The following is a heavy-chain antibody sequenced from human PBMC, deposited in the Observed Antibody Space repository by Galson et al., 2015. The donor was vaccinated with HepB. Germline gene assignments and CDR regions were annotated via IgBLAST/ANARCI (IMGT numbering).Heavy chain of an antibody. V-gene: IGHV3-23*01. CDR2: ISGSGGST. D-gene: IGHD2-2*02. J-gene: IGHJ4*02. Sequence: SLRLSCAASGFTFSSYAMSWVRQAPGKGLEWVSAISGSGGSTYYADSVKGRFTISRDNSKNTLYLQMNSLRAEDTAVYYCAKEGYCSSTSCYNGWLDYWGQGTLVTVSS. CDR3: AKEGYCSSTSCYNGWLDY. CDR1: GFTFSSYA.